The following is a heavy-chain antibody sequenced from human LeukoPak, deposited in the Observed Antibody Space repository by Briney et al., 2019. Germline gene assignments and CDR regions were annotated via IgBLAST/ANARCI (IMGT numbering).Heavy chain of an antibody. Sequence: SETLSLTCTVSGGSISSSSYYWGWIRQPPGTGLEWIGSIYYSGSTYYNPSLKSRVTISVDTSKNQFSLKLSSVTAADTAVYYCASYDSSGYYIPFVDYWGQGTLVTVSS. J-gene: IGHJ4*02. V-gene: IGHV4-39*01. CDR3: ASYDSSGYYIPFVDY. D-gene: IGHD3-22*01. CDR2: IYYSGST. CDR1: GGSISSSSYY.